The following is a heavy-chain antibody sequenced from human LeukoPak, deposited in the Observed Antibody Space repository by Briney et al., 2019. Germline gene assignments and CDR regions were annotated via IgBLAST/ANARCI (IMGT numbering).Heavy chain of an antibody. CDR3: TRPLRGGSFDY. Sequence: GGSLRLSCVASGFTFSDSALHWVRQASGKGLEWLGRIRSKGNNYATTYAASVRGRFIISRDDSKSTAYLQMNSLKAEDTAVYYCTRPLRGGSFDYWGQGTLVTVSS. CDR1: GFTFSDSA. J-gene: IGHJ4*02. V-gene: IGHV3-73*01. D-gene: IGHD1-26*01. CDR2: IRSKGNNYAT.